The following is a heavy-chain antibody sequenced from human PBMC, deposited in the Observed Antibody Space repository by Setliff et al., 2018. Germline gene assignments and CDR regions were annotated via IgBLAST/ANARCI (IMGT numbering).Heavy chain of an antibody. CDR1: GGSISSSNYY. J-gene: IGHJ3*02. CDR3: ARVFPMVGATERRAFDI. CDR2: IYYGGSA. V-gene: IGHV4-39*07. Sequence: SETLSLTCTVSGGSISSSNYYWGWIRQPPGKGLEWIGNIYYGGSAYYNPSLKSRVTISVDTSKNQFSLKLSSVTAADTAMYYCARVFPMVGATERRAFDIWGQGTVVTVSS. D-gene: IGHD1-26*01.